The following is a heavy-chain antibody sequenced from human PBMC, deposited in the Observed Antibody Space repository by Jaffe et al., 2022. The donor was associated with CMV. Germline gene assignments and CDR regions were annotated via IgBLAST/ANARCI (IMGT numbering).Heavy chain of an antibody. CDR1: GGSISSYY. J-gene: IGHJ4*02. Sequence: QVQLQESGPGLVKPSETLSLTCTVSGGSISSYYWSWIRQPPGKGLEWIGYIYYSGSTNYNPSLKSRVTISVDTSKNQFSLKLSSVTAADTAVYYCARVGYDSSGRAPNFDYWGQGTLVTVSS. D-gene: IGHD3-22*01. CDR3: ARVGYDSSGRAPNFDY. CDR2: IYYSGST. V-gene: IGHV4-59*01.